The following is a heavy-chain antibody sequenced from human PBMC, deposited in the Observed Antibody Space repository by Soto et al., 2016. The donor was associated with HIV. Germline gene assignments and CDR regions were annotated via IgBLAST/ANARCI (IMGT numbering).Heavy chain of an antibody. J-gene: IGHJ4*02. Sequence: VQLVQSGAEVKKPGASVTVSCKASGYTFTDYYIHWVLQAPGKGLEWMGFVDPEDGETLYAEKFQGRVTITADTSTNIVYMELSSLRSEDTAVFYCARDDYYDYAFDYWGQGTLVTVSS. D-gene: IGHD4-17*01. V-gene: IGHV1-69-2*01. CDR3: ARDDYYDYAFDY. CDR1: GYTFTDYY. CDR2: VDPEDGET.